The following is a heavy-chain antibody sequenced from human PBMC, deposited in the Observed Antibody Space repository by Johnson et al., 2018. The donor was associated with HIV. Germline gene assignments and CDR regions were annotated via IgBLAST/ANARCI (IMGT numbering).Heavy chain of an antibody. J-gene: IGHJ3*02. D-gene: IGHD6-13*01. Sequence: VQLVESGGGVVRPGGSLRLSCAASGFTFDDYGMNWIRQAPGKGLVWVSIIYSGGSTYYADSVRGRFTISRDNSKNTLYLQMTSLRAEDTAVYYCARFRSSNWFDAFDIWGQGTMVTFSS. CDR3: ARFRSSNWFDAFDI. CDR1: GFTFDDYG. V-gene: IGHV3-66*01. CDR2: IYSGGST.